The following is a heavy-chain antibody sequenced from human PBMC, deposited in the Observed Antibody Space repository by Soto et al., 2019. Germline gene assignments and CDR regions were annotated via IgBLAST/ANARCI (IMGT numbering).Heavy chain of an antibody. CDR3: ARRVVVAPNWFDP. J-gene: IGHJ5*02. D-gene: IGHD2-2*01. V-gene: IGHV4-39*01. CDR2: IYYSGST. CDR1: GGYISSSSYY. Sequence: PSETLSLTCTVSGGYISSSSYYWGWIRQPPGKGLEWIGSIYYSGSTYYNPSLKSRVTISVDTSKNQFSLKLSSVTDADTAVYYCARRVVVAPNWFDPWGQGTLVTVSS.